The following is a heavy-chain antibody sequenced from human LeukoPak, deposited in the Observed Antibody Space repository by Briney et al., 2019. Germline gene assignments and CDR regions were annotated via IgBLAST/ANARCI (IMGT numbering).Heavy chain of an antibody. CDR3: ARRAGAYSHPYDY. CDR1: GFTFSSHW. Sequence: PGGSLRLSCAASGFTFSSHWMHWVRQAPGKGLVWVSRISSDGTSTTYADSVKGRFTISRDNSKNTLYLQMNSLRAEDTAVYYCARRAGAYSHPYDYWGQGTLVTASS. CDR2: ISSDGTST. V-gene: IGHV3-74*01. J-gene: IGHJ4*02. D-gene: IGHD4/OR15-4a*01.